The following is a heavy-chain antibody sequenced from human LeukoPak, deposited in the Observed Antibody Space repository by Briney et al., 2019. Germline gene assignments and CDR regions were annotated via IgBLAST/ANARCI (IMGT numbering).Heavy chain of an antibody. D-gene: IGHD3-22*01. V-gene: IGHV3-9*01. CDR2: ISWNSGSI. CDR3: ARDLYRIVVVPHYFDY. Sequence: GGSLRLSCAASGFTFDDYAMHWVRQAPGKGLEWVSGISWNSGSIGYADSVKGRFTISRDNAKNSLYLQMNSLRAEDTAVYYCARDLYRIVVVPHYFDYWGQGTLVTVSS. J-gene: IGHJ4*02. CDR1: GFTFDDYA.